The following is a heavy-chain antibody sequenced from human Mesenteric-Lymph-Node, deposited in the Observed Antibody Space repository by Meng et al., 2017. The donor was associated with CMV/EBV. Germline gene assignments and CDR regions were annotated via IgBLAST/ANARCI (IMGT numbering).Heavy chain of an antibody. V-gene: IGHV4-38-2*02. Sequence: SETLSLTCTVSGYSISSGYYWGWIRQPPGKGLEWIGSIYHSGSTYYNPSLKSRVTISVDTSKNQFSLKLSSVTAADTAVYYCARNPTVTTAVAVDYWGQGTLVTVSS. CDR1: GYSISSGYY. CDR3: ARNPTVTTAVAVDY. CDR2: IYHSGST. D-gene: IGHD4-11*01. J-gene: IGHJ4*02.